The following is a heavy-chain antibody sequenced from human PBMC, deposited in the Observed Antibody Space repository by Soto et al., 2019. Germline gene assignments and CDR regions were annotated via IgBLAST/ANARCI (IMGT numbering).Heavy chain of an antibody. V-gene: IGHV3-7*01. CDR2: IKQDGSEK. CDR3: ATRPPSGYSSSWYFNYYYYMDV. Sequence: GGSLRLSCAASGFTFSSYWMSWVRQAPGKGLEWVANIKQDGSEKYYVDSVKGRFTISRDNAKNSLYLQMNSLRAEDTAVYYCATRPPSGYSSSWYFNYYYYMDVWGKGTTVTVSS. J-gene: IGHJ6*03. D-gene: IGHD6-13*01. CDR1: GFTFSSYW.